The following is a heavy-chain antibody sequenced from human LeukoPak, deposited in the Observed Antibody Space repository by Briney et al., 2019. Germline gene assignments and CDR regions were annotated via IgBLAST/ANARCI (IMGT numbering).Heavy chain of an antibody. CDR3: ARQVLGESGYSYGAVDY. V-gene: IGHV5-51*01. Sequence: GESLKISCKGSGYSFTSYWIGWVRQMPGKGLEWMGIIYPGDSDTRYSPSFQGQVTISADKSISTAYLQWSSLKASDTAVYYCARQVLGESGYSYGAVDYWGQGTLVTVSS. CDR2: IYPGDSDT. J-gene: IGHJ4*02. CDR1: GYSFTSYW. D-gene: IGHD5-18*01.